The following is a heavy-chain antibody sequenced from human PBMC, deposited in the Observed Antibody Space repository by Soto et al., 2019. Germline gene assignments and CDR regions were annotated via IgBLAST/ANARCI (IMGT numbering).Heavy chain of an antibody. J-gene: IGHJ4*02. CDR3: ARDDIGYGDYGLDY. D-gene: IGHD4-17*01. Sequence: EVQLVESGGGLVKPGGSLRLSCAASGFTFSSYRMNWVRQAPGKGLEWVSSISSSSSYIYYADSVKGRFTISRDNAKNSLYLQMNSLRAEDTAVYYCARDDIGYGDYGLDYWGQGTLVTVSS. CDR2: ISSSSSYI. V-gene: IGHV3-21*01. CDR1: GFTFSSYR.